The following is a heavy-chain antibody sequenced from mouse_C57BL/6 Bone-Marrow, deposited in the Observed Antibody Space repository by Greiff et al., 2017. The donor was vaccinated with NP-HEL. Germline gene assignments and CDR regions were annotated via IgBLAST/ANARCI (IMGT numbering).Heavy chain of an antibody. Sequence: EVQLVESGGGLVQPGGSLSLSCAASGFTFTDYYMSWVRQPPGKALEWLGFIRNKANGYTTAYSASVKGRFTISRDNSQSILYLQMNALRAEDSATYYRARPQIYYDYDDYAMDYWGQGTSVTVSS. CDR2: IRNKANGYTT. CDR3: ARPQIYYDYDDYAMDY. CDR1: GFTFTDYY. D-gene: IGHD2-4*01. J-gene: IGHJ4*01. V-gene: IGHV7-3*01.